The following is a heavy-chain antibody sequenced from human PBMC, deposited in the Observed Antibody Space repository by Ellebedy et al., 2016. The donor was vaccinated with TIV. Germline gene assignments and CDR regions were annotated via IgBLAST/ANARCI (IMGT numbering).Heavy chain of an antibody. V-gene: IGHV3-21*01. CDR3: ARDNESGCSSTSCYPDY. J-gene: IGHJ4*02. Sequence: GGSLRLSCAASGFTLSSYSMNWVRQAPGKGLEWVSSISSSSSYIYYADSVKGRFTISRDNAKNSLYLQMNSLRAEDTAVYYCARDNESGCSSTSCYPDYWGQGTLVTVSS. CDR2: ISSSSSYI. D-gene: IGHD2-2*01. CDR1: GFTLSSYS.